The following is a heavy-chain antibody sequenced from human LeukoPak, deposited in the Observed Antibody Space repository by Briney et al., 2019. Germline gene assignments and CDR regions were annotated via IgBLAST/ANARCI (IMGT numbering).Heavy chain of an antibody. D-gene: IGHD6-13*01. V-gene: IGHV3-23*01. CDR2: ISVSGGST. J-gene: IGHJ4*02. Sequence: GGSLRLSCAVSGFSFSHHTMSWVRQAPGKGLEWVSGISVSGGSTYYADSVRGRFTISRDNSKNTLDLQMSSLRVEDTAVYYCAKGGSSWYGDYSDYWGQGTLVTVSS. CDR3: AKGGSSWYGDYSDY. CDR1: GFSFSHHT.